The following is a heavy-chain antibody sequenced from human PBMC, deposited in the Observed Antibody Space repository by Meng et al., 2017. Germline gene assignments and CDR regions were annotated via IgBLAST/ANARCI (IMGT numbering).Heavy chain of an antibody. V-gene: IGHV1-8*03. CDR1: GYTFTSYD. CDR2: MNPNSGNT. Sequence: ASVKVSCKASGYTFTSYDINWVRQATGHGLEWMGWMNPNSGNTGYAQKFQGRVTITRNTYISTAYMELSSRRSEDTAVYYCARSELVGATTWFDPWGQGTLVTVSS. J-gene: IGHJ5*02. D-gene: IGHD1-26*01. CDR3: ARSELVGATTWFDP.